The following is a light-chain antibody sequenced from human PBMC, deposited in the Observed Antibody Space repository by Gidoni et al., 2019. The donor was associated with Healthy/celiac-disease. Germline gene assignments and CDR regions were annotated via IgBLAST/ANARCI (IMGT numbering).Light chain of an antibody. CDR2: GAS. V-gene: IGKV3-20*01. CDR1: QSVSSSY. Sequence: IVFTQSPGTLSLSTGERTTLSCRTSQSVSSSYLAWYQQKPGQAPRLLIYGASHRATGIPDRFSGSGSGTDFTLTISRLEAEDVAVYYCQQYGSSPRTFGQGTKVEIK. J-gene: IGKJ1*01. CDR3: QQYGSSPRT.